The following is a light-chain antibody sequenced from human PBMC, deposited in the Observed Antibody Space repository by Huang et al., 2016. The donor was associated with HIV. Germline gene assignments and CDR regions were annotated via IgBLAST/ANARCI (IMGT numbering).Light chain of an antibody. J-gene: IGKJ2*03. CDR3: QQYNTPPYR. CDR1: QSTGNW. V-gene: IGKV1-5*01. CDR2: DAS. Sequence: DIQMTQSPSTLSASVGDRVIITCRASQSTGNWLAWFQQKPGGAPKLLIYDASNLQNGVPSRFSGSGSGTVFTLTIDNLQPEDYSTYYCQQYNTPPYRFGQGTKVDIK.